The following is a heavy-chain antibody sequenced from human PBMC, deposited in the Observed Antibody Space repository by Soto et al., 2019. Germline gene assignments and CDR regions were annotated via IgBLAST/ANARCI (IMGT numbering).Heavy chain of an antibody. Sequence: QLQLQESGSGLVRPSQTLSLTCAVSGGSISSGGYSWNWIRQPPGKGLEWIGYIYHSGNTLYNPSLKWRSTISVDTSKTPFPLQLRSVTPADTSVYYCARNPLVGNWSDPWGQGTLVTVSS. J-gene: IGHJ5*02. CDR3: ARNPLVGNWSDP. D-gene: IGHD1-26*01. CDR1: GGSISSGGYS. CDR2: IYHSGNT. V-gene: IGHV4-30-2*01.